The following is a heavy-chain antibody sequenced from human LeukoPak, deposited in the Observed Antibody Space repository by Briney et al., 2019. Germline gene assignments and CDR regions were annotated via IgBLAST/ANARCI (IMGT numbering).Heavy chain of an antibody. V-gene: IGHV4-39*07. CDR2: IYYSGST. CDR1: GGSISSSSYY. Sequence: SETLSLTCTVSGGSISSSSYYWGWIRQPPGKGLEWIGSIYYSGSTYYNPSLKSRVTISVDTSKNQFSLKLSSVTAADTAVYYCARDNYDFWSGYYMPGGYWGQGTLVTVSS. J-gene: IGHJ4*02. CDR3: ARDNYDFWSGYYMPGGY. D-gene: IGHD3-3*01.